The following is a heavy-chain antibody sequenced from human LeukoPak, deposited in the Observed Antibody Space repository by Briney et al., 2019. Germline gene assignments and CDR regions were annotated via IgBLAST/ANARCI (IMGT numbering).Heavy chain of an antibody. J-gene: IGHJ4*02. Sequence: SETLSLTCTVSGGSVSSGSYYWSWIRQPPGKGLEWIGYIYYSGNTNYNPSLKSRVTISVDTSKNQFSLKLNSVTAADTAVYYCARVRYYYGSGSYSDYWGQGTLVTASS. CDR2: IYYSGNT. CDR3: ARVRYYYGSGSYSDY. CDR1: GGSVSSGSYY. D-gene: IGHD3-10*01. V-gene: IGHV4-61*01.